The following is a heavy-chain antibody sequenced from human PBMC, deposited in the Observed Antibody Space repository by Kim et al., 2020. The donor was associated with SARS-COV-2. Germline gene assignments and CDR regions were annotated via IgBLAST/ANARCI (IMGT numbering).Heavy chain of an antibody. CDR3: ARDSSSWYQGNYYYYYGMDV. D-gene: IGHD6-13*01. V-gene: IGHV6-1*01. J-gene: IGHJ6*02. CDR1: GDSVSSNSAA. Sequence: SQTLSLTCAISGDSVSSNSAAWNWIRQSPSRGLEWLGRTYYRSKWYNDYAVSVKSRITINPDTSKNQFSLQLNSVTPEDTAVYYCARDSSSWYQGNYYYYYGMDVWGQGTTVTVSS. CDR2: TYYRSKWYN.